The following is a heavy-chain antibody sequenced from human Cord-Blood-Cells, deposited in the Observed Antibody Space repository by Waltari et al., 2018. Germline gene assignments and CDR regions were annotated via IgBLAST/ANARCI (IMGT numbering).Heavy chain of an antibody. Sequence: QVQLVESGGGVVQPGRSLRLSCAASGFTFSSYAMHWVRQAPGKGREWVAVITYDGSNKYYADSVKGRFTISRDNSKNTLYLQMNSLRAEDTAVYYCARGRNMYYFDYWGQGTLVTVSS. CDR2: ITYDGSNK. J-gene: IGHJ4*02. CDR3: ARGRNMYYFDY. D-gene: IGHD3-10*02. V-gene: IGHV3-30-3*01. CDR1: GFTFSSYA.